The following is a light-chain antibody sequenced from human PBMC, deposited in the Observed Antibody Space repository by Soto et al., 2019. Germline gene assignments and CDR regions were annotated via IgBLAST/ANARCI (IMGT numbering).Light chain of an antibody. V-gene: IGKV3-15*01. J-gene: IGKJ1*01. CDR2: GAS. CDR3: QQSINWPTT. Sequence: VMSQSPATLSLSGGEGATLSWGASQSISSNLAWHQQKHGLAPRLLIYGASTRATGIPARFSGSVSGTECTITISSLESEDGSVYYCQQSINWPTTFGHGTKVDIK. CDR1: QSISSN.